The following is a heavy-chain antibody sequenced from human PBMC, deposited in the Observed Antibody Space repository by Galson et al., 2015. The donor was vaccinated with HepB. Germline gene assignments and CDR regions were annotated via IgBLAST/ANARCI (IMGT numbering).Heavy chain of an antibody. J-gene: IGHJ6*02. CDR1: GFTFSSYW. CDR2: IKQDGSEK. V-gene: IGHV3-7*03. CDR3: ARDLFSPPRAAGTTPHYYYYGMDV. D-gene: IGHD6-13*01. Sequence: SLRLSCAASGFTFSSYWMSWVRQAPGKGLEWVANIKQDGSEKYYVDSVKGRFTISRDNAKNSLYLQMNSLRAEDTAVYYCARDLFSPPRAAGTTPHYYYYGMDVWGQGTTVTVSS.